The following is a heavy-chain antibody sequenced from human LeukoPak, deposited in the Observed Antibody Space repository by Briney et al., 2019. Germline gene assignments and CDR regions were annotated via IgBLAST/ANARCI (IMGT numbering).Heavy chain of an antibody. Sequence: SETLSLTCAVYGGSFSASYWSWIRQSPGKGLEWIGEINRSGDTNSNPSLKSRVTMSVDTSKNQFSLKLSSVTAADTAVYYCHLVRGGGYFDYWGLGTLVTVSS. D-gene: IGHD3-10*01. CDR1: GGSFSASY. V-gene: IGHV4-34*01. CDR3: HLVRGGGYFDY. J-gene: IGHJ4*02. CDR2: INRSGDT.